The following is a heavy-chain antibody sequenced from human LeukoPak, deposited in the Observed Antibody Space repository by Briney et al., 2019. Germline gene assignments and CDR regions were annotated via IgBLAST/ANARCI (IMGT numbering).Heavy chain of an antibody. CDR2: INHSGST. J-gene: IGHJ4*02. D-gene: IGHD6-19*01. CDR1: GGSFSGYY. Sequence: SETLSLTCAVYGGSFSGYYWSWIRQPPGKGLEWIGEINHSGSTNYNPSLKSRVTISVDTSKNQFSLKLSSVTAADTAVYYCARGGRSSGWYRVPYFDYWGQGTLVTASS. CDR3: ARGGRSSGWYRVPYFDY. V-gene: IGHV4-34*01.